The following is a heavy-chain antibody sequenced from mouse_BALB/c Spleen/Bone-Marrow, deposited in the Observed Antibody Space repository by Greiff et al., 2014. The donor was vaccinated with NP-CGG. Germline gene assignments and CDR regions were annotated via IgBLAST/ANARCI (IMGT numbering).Heavy chain of an antibody. CDR2: ISTYYGDA. J-gene: IGHJ4*01. CDR3: ARVITTGYYGMDY. V-gene: IGHV1S137*01. D-gene: IGHD2-4*01. Sequence: VQLQQSGAELVRPGVSVKISCKGSGYTFTVYTMHWVKQSHAKSLEWIGVISTYYGDASYNQKFKGKATMTVDKSSSTAYMELARLTSEDSAIYYCARVITTGYYGMDYWGQGTSVTVSS. CDR1: GYTFTVYT.